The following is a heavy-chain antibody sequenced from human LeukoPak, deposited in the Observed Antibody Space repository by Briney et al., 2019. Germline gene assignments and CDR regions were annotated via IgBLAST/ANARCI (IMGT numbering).Heavy chain of an antibody. D-gene: IGHD3-16*02. J-gene: IGHJ4*02. Sequence: PGGSLRLSCAASGFTFSSYEMKWVRQAPGKGLEWVSYISSSGSTIYYADSVKGRFTIYRDNAKTSLYLQMNRLRAEDTAVYYCAKIGPGVLSYYFDYWGQGTLVTVSS. CDR1: GFTFSSYE. CDR2: ISSSGSTI. V-gene: IGHV3-48*03. CDR3: AKIGPGVLSYYFDY.